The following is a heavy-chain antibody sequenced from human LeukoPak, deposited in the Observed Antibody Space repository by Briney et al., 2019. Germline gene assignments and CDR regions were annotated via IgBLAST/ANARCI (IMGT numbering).Heavy chain of an antibody. CDR3: ARGLVVGATTDYYYYMDV. D-gene: IGHD1-26*01. V-gene: IGHV1-8*01. CDR2: MNPNSGNT. CDR1: GYTFSSYD. Sequence: ASVKVSCKASGYTFSSYDINWVRQATGQGLEWMGWMNPNSGNTGYAQKFQGRVTMTRNTSISTAYMELSSLRSEDTAVYYCARGLVVGATTDYYYYMDVWGKGTTVTISS. J-gene: IGHJ6*03.